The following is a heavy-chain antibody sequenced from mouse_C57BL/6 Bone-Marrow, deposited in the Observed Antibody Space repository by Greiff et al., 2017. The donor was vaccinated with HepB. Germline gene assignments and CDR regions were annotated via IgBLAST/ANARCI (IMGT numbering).Heavy chain of an antibody. CDR3: TRHYFAY. V-gene: IGHV1-15*01. Sequence: VQLQESGAELVRPGASVTLSCKASGYTFTDYEMHWVKQTPVHGLEWIGAIDPETGGTAYNQKFKGKAILTADKSSSTAYMELRSLTSEDSAVYYCTRHYFAYWGQGTLVTVSA. CDR2: IDPETGGT. CDR1: GYTFTDYE. D-gene: IGHD1-2*01. J-gene: IGHJ3*01.